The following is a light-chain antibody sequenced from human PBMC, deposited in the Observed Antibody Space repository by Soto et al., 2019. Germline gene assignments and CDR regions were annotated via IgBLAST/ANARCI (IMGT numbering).Light chain of an antibody. CDR1: QGLSSW. V-gene: IGKV1D-16*01. CDR2: AAS. J-gene: IGKJ1*01. Sequence: DIQMTQSPSSVSASVGDRVTITCRASQGLSSWLAWYQQKPGKAPKLLIYAASSLQSGVPSRFSGSGSGTEFTLTISSLQPDDFATYYCQHYKMYSPWTFGQGTKVDIK. CDR3: QHYKMYSPWT.